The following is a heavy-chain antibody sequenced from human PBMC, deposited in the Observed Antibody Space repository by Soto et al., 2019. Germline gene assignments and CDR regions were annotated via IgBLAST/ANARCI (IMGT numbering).Heavy chain of an antibody. J-gene: IGHJ4*02. D-gene: IGHD3-22*01. CDR3: ARDGPYYYDSSGYYYPFDH. CDR1: GGTFSSYA. CDR2: IIPIFGTA. V-gene: IGHV1-69*13. Sequence: GASVKVSCKASGGTFSSYAISWVRQAPGQGLEWMGGIIPIFGTANYAQKFQGRVTITADESTSTAYMELSSLRSEDTAVYYCARDGPYYYDSSGYYYPFDHWGQGTLVTVSS.